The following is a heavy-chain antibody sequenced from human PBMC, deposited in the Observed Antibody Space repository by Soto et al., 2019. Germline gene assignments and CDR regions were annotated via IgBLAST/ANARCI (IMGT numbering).Heavy chain of an antibody. CDR2: IYYSGST. V-gene: IGHV4-31*03. D-gene: IGHD5-18*01. Sequence: SEPLSLTCTVSGGSISSGGYYWSWIHQHPGKGLEWIGYIYYSGSTYYNPSLKSRVTISVDTSKNQFSLKLSSVTAADTAVYYCATRGVDTAMVRYFDYWGQGTLVTVSS. J-gene: IGHJ4*02. CDR1: GGSISSGGYY. CDR3: ATRGVDTAMVRYFDY.